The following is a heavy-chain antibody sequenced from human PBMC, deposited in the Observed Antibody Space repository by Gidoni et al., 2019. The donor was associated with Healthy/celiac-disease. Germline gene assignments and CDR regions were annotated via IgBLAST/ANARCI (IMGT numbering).Heavy chain of an antibody. J-gene: IGHJ2*01. CDR2: ISWNSGSI. V-gene: IGHV3-9*01. D-gene: IGHD6-19*01. CDR3: AKDPYSSGWYSYFDL. Sequence: EVQLVASGGGLVQPGRSLRLSCAASGFTFDDYAMHWVRQAPGKGLEWVSGISWNSGSIGYADSVKGRFTIARDNAKNSLYLQMNSLRAEDTALYYCAKDPYSSGWYSYFDLWGRGTLVTVSS. CDR1: GFTFDDYA.